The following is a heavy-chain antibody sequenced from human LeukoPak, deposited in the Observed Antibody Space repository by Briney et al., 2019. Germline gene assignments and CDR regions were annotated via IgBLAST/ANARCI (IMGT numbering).Heavy chain of an antibody. Sequence: GGSLRLSCAASGFTFSDHRMRWVRQAPGKGLEWVANINVDGSEKYYVDSVKGRFTISRDNAKNSLYLQMNSLRAEDTAVYYGARGASGAFDYWGQGTLVTVSS. D-gene: IGHD3-10*01. V-gene: IGHV3-7*01. J-gene: IGHJ4*02. CDR2: INVDGSEK. CDR1: GFTFSDHR. CDR3: ARGASGAFDY.